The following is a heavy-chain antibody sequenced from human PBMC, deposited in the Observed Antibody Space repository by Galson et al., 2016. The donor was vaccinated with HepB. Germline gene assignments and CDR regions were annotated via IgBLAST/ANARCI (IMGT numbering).Heavy chain of an antibody. V-gene: IGHV3-30-3*01. J-gene: IGHJ5*02. D-gene: IGHD3-22*01. Sequence: LRLSCAASGFNFATYAMHWVRQAPGEGLEWLAVISYGGSNENYADSVKGRFSISRDNSKNMVYLQMNGLRPEDTAVYYCARDFGDEPGSSDYTSWGQGTLLIVSS. CDR2: ISYGGSNE. CDR3: ARDFGDEPGSSDYTS. CDR1: GFNFATYA.